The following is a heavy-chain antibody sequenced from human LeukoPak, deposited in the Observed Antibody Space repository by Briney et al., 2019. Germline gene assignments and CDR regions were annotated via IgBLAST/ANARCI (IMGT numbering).Heavy chain of an antibody. J-gene: IGHJ4*02. V-gene: IGHV5-51*01. CDR1: GYSFTSYW. CDR2: IYLGDSDT. D-gene: IGHD1-26*01. CDR3: ARLVGAQWYFDY. Sequence: LGESLKISCKGSGYSFTSYWIGWVRQMPGKGLEWMGIIYLGDSDTRYSPSFQGQVTISADKSIRTAYLQWNSLEASDTAMYYCARLVGAQWYFDYWGQGTLVTVSS.